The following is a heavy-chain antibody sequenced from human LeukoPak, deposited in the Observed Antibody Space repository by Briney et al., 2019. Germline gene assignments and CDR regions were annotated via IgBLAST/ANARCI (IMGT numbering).Heavy chain of an antibody. CDR1: GGSISSRSHC. V-gene: IGHV4-39*01. CDR3: AVAGVRYYDSSGLHAFDF. Sequence: SETLSLACTVSGGSISSRSHCWGWIRQPPGKGLEWIGTMFYSGSTYYNPSLKSRVAISVDTSENQFSLELNSVTAADTAVYYCAVAGVRYYDSSGLHAFDFWGRGTMVTVSS. J-gene: IGHJ3*01. D-gene: IGHD3-22*01. CDR2: MFYSGST.